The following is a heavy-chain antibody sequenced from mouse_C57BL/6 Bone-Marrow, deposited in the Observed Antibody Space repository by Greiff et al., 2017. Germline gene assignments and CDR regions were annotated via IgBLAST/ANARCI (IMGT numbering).Heavy chain of an antibody. CDR3: ARHRFAY. V-gene: IGHV5-6*01. Sequence: EVKLMESGGDLVKPGGSLKLSCAASGFTFSSYGMSWVRQTPDKRLEWVATISSGGSYTYYPDSVKGRFTISRDNAKNTLYLQMSSLKSEDTAMYYCARHRFAYWGQGTLVTVSA. CDR2: ISSGGSYT. J-gene: IGHJ3*01. CDR1: GFTFSSYG.